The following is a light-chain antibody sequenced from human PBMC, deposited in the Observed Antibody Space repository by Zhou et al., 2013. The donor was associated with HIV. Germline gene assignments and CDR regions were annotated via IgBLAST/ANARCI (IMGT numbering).Light chain of an antibody. J-gene: IGLJ2*01. CDR2: EVN. CDR1: SSDVGGYNY. Sequence: QSALTQPPSASGTPGQSVTISCTGTSSDVGGYNYVAWYQQHPGKVPKIMIYEVNKRPSGVPDRFSGSKSGNTASLTVSGLQAEDEADYYCQSYDSSLSGSVFGGGTKLTVL. V-gene: IGLV2-8*01. CDR3: QSYDSSLSGSV.